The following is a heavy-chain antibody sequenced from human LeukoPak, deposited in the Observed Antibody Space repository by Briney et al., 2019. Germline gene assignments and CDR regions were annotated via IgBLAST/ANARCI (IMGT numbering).Heavy chain of an antibody. Sequence: ASVKVSCKVSGYTLTELSMHWVRQAPGKGLEWMGGFDPEDGETIYAQKFQGRVTMTEDTSTDTAYMELSSLRSEDTAVYYCATAPLFGISSGWRTFDDWGQGTLVTVSS. CDR2: FDPEDGET. D-gene: IGHD6-19*01. V-gene: IGHV1-24*01. CDR3: ATAPLFGISSGWRTFDD. CDR1: GYTLTELS. J-gene: IGHJ4*02.